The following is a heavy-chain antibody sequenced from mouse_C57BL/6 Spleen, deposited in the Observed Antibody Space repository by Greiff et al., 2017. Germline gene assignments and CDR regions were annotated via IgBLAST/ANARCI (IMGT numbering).Heavy chain of an antibody. CDR1: GYAFSSYW. Sequence: QVQLKQSGAELVKPGASVKISCKASGYAFSSYWMNWVKQRPGKGLEWIGQIYPGDGDTNYNGKFKGKATLTADKSSSTAYMQLSSLTSEDSAVYVCARSDYYPAMDYWGPGTSVTVSS. J-gene: IGHJ4*01. CDR2: IYPGDGDT. D-gene: IGHD2-4*01. CDR3: ARSDYYPAMDY. V-gene: IGHV1-80*01.